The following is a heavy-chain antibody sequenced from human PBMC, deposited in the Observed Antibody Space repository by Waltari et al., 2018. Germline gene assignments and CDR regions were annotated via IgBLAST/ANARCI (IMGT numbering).Heavy chain of an antibody. CDR2: ISDSGSSP. D-gene: IGHD3-10*02. J-gene: IGHJ4*02. Sequence: QVQLVESGGGLVKPGGSLRLSCAASGFTFSDFYMSWIRQAPGKGLEWLSYISDSGSSPYYADSVKGRFTLSRDNAKNSVYLQMNSLRVEDTAVYYCARSVRSPGDWGQGTLVTVSS. CDR3: ARSVRSPGD. CDR1: GFTFSDFY. V-gene: IGHV3-11*01.